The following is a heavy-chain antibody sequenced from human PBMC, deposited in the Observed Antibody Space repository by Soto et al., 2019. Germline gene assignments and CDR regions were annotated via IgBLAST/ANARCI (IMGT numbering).Heavy chain of an antibody. J-gene: IGHJ4*02. Sequence: GASVKVSCKASGYTFTSYGISWVRQAPGQGLEWMGWISAYNGNTNYAQKLQGRVTMTTDTSTSTAYMELRSLRSDDTAVYYCARDGNYYYSSCYYYGFDYWGQGTLVTVSS. CDR3: ARDGNYYYSSCYYYGFDY. D-gene: IGHD3-22*01. CDR2: ISAYNGNT. CDR1: GYTFTSYG. V-gene: IGHV1-18*04.